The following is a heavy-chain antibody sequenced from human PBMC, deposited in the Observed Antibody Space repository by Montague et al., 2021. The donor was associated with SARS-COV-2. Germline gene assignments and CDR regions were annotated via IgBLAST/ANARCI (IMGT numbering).Heavy chain of an antibody. D-gene: IGHD3-10*01. V-gene: IGHV4-39*01. CDR3: ARPLVRGVPKAFDI. CDR2: IYYSGTT. CDR1: GGSITRNYC. Sequence: SETLSLTCTVSGGSITRNYCWGWIRQPPGKGLEWVGNIYYSGTTFINPSLESRVTISVDASKNQFSLSLTSVTAADTAVYYCARPLVRGVPKAFDIWGQGALVIVS. J-gene: IGHJ3*02.